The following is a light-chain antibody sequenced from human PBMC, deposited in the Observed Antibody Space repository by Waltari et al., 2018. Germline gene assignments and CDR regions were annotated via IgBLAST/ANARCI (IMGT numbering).Light chain of an antibody. V-gene: IGKV3-20*01. CDR2: CAS. J-gene: IGKJ1*01. Sequence: SSRARQRVTINVFAWFQQRPGQVPRLLMYCASSKASSIPDRFSGSGSETDFTLTICNLECEDVAVYYCQQYGTAPHTFGQGTKVEI. CDR1: QRVTINV. CDR3: QQYGTAPHT.